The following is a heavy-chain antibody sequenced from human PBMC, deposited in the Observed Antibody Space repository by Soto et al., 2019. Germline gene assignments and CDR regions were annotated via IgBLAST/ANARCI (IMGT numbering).Heavy chain of an antibody. D-gene: IGHD3-10*01. CDR1: GYHFINFD. CDR3: ARGPYYYASRSYYNGIDF. CDR2: ISAYHGNT. Sequence: QVHLVQSGPEVKKSGASVTVSCKTSGYHFINFDVGWVRQAPGQGLEWMGWISAYHGNTKYAEKIKGRVTMTTDTSASTAYMELRRLISDDTAVYYCARGPYYYASRSYYNGIDFWGQGTLVTVSS. V-gene: IGHV1-18*01. J-gene: IGHJ4*02.